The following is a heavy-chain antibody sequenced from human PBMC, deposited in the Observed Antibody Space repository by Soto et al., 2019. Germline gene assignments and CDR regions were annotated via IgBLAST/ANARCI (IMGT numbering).Heavy chain of an antibody. D-gene: IGHD1-7*01. V-gene: IGHV4-30-4*01. CDR3: ARDFGTGTVDY. J-gene: IGHJ4*02. CDR2: IYYSGST. CDR1: GGSISSGDYY. Sequence: SETLSLTCTVSGGSISSGDYYWSWIRQPPGKGLEWIGYIYYSGSTYYNPSLKSRVTISVDTSKNQFSLKLSSVTAADTAVYYCARDFGTGTVDYWGQGTLVTVSS.